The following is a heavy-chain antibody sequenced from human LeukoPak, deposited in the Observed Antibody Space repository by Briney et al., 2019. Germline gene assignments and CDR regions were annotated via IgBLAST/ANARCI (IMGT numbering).Heavy chain of an antibody. Sequence: GGSLRLSCAVSGFTVSSNYMSWVRQAPGTGLEWVSVIYSGGSTDYADSVKGRFTISRDNSRNTLYLQMNSLRAEDTAIYYCARDLNNGSYHWFDPWGQGTLVTVSS. V-gene: IGHV3-66*01. CDR2: IYSGGST. CDR1: GFTVSSNY. J-gene: IGHJ5*02. CDR3: ARDLNNGSYHWFDP. D-gene: IGHD1-26*01.